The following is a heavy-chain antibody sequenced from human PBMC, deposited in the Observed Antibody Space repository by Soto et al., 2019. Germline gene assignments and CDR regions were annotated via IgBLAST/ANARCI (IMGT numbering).Heavy chain of an antibody. V-gene: IGHV3-15*07. CDR3: FGGIGEVRN. Sequence: EVQLVESGGGLVEPGGSLRLSCAASGFAFSSAWMNWVRQAPGKGLEWAGRILSKADGGTTHYAAPVKGRFTISREDSKTTLYLQMDSRKTEDTAVDYCFGGIGEVRNWGQGALVTVSS. J-gene: IGHJ4*02. CDR2: ILSKADGGTT. CDR1: GFAFSSAW. D-gene: IGHD3-10*01.